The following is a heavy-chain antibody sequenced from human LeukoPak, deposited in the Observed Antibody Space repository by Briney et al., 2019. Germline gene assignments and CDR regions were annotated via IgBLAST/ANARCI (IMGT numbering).Heavy chain of an antibody. V-gene: IGHV4-39*07. CDR2: IYYSGST. CDR1: GGSVSSSRFH. J-gene: IGHJ3*02. D-gene: IGHD3-10*01. CDR3: ATPSGNAFDI. Sequence: SETLSLTCTLSGGSVSSSRFHWGWIRQPPGKGLEWIGNIYYSGSTPYKPSLKSRVTMSLDTPKNQFSLTLRSLTAADTAVYYCATPSGNAFDIWGQGIMVTVSS.